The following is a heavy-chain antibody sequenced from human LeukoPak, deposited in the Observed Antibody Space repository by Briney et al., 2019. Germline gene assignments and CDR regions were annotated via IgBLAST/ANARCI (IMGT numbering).Heavy chain of an antibody. V-gene: IGHV4-59*08. CDR3: ARGTPFRLGY. D-gene: IGHD3-10*01. CDR1: GGSISSYY. CDR2: IYYSGST. J-gene: IGHJ4*02. Sequence: SETLSLTCTVSGGSISSYYWSWIRQPPGKGLEWIGYIYYSGSTNYNPSLKSRVTISVDTSKNQFSLKLSSVTAADTAVYYCARGTPFRLGYWGQGTLVTVSS.